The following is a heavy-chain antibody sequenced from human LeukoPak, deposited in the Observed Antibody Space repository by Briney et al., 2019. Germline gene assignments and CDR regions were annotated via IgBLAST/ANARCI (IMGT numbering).Heavy chain of an antibody. Sequence: ASVKVSCKASGYTFTDYYIHWVQQAPGQGLEWMGWINPNSGGTNYAQKFQGRVTMTRDTSITTVYMELSRLRSDDTAVYYCTRGPNYYGSGRSWFDPWGQGTLVTVSS. CDR3: TRGPNYYGSGRSWFDP. D-gene: IGHD3-10*01. V-gene: IGHV1-2*02. CDR1: GYTFTDYY. CDR2: INPNSGGT. J-gene: IGHJ5*02.